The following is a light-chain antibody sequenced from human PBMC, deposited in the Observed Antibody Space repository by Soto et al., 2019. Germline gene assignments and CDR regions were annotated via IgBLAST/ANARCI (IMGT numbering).Light chain of an antibody. CDR2: DVS. CDR3: CSYAGSSPYV. V-gene: IGLV2-11*01. J-gene: IGLJ1*01. CDR1: SSDVGGYNY. Sequence: QSALTQPRSVSGSPGQSVTISCTGTSSDVGGYNYVSWYQQHPGKAPKLMIYDVSTRPSGVPDRFSGSKSGNTASLTISGLQAEDEADYYCCSYAGSSPYVFGTGTKLTVL.